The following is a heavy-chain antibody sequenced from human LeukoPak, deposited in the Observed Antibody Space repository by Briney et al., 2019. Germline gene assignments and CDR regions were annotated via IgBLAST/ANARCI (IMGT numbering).Heavy chain of an antibody. CDR2: IDSDGRST. Sequence: PSETLRLSCAASGFTFSSYWMHWVRQTPGKGLVWVSRIDSDGRSTSYADSVKGRFTISRDNAKNTLYLQMNSLRVEDTAVYYCARHAPYGSGKRAFDIWGQGTMVTVSS. D-gene: IGHD3-10*01. V-gene: IGHV3-74*01. J-gene: IGHJ3*02. CDR1: GFTFSSYW. CDR3: ARHAPYGSGKRAFDI.